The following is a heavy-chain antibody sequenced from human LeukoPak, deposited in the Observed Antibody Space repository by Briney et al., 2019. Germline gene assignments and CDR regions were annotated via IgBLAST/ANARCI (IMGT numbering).Heavy chain of an antibody. J-gene: IGHJ4*02. Sequence: GWSLRLSCAASGFTFSAYGMHWVRQAPGKGLETVALISNDGSNKYYADSVKDRFTISRDNSKNTLSLRMNSLTANDTAVYYCARRACTGGSCYSKYWGPGSLVIVSS. D-gene: IGHD2-15*01. CDR3: ARRACTGGSCYSKY. CDR2: ISNDGSNK. V-gene: IGHV3-30*04. CDR1: GFTFSAYG.